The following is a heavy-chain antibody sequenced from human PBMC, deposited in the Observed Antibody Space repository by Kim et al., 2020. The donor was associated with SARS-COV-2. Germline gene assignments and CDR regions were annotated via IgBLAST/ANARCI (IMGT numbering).Heavy chain of an antibody. Sequence: KYYADSVKGRFTISRDNSKNTLYLQMNSPRAEDTAVYYCARDRLGEYGMDVWGQGTTVTVSS. V-gene: IGHV3-33*01. CDR3: ARDRLGEYGMDV. J-gene: IGHJ6*02. CDR2: K. D-gene: IGHD3-16*01.